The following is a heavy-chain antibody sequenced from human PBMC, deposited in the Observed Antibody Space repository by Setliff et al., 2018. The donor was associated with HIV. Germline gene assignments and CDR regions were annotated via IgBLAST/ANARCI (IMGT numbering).Heavy chain of an antibody. V-gene: IGHV4-38-2*01. CDR3: AITLVGVTTEMY. J-gene: IGHJ4*02. CDR1: GYSIGSGSF. CDR2: IYYSGNT. D-gene: IGHD1-26*01. Sequence: PSETLSLTCAVSGYSIGSGSFWGWIRQPPGKGLEWIGSIYYSGNTNYNPSLKSRVTISIDTSKSQFSLKLTSVTAADTAVYYCAITLVGVTTEMYWGQGTLVTVSS.